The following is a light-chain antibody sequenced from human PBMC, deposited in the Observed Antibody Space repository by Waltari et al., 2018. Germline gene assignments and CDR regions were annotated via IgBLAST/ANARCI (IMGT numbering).Light chain of an antibody. J-gene: IGLJ2*01. CDR3: QTWDIDTHVL. V-gene: IGLV4-69*01. CDR1: SGHSTYA. Sequence: ALTQPPSASASLGASVKLTCTLSSGHSTYAIAWHPRRPEKGPQFLMRLNSDGSFDKGDGIPDRFSGSSSGAERYLTISSVQSEDEADYYCQTWDIDTHVLFGGGTKLTVL. CDR2: LNSDGSF.